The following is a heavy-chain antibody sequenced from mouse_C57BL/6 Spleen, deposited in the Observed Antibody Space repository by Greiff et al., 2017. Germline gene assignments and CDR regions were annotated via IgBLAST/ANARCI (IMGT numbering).Heavy chain of an antibody. V-gene: IGHV1-18*01. CDR2: INPNNGGT. CDR3: ARIYYYGSSPYYFAY. D-gene: IGHD1-1*01. Sequence: VQLQQSGPELVKPGASVKIPCKASGYTFTDYTMDWVKQSHGKSLEWIGDINPNNGGTIYNQKFKGKDTLTVDKSSSTAYMELSSLTSEDTAIYYCARIYYYGSSPYYFAYWGQGTTLTVSS. CDR1: GYTFTDYT. J-gene: IGHJ2*01.